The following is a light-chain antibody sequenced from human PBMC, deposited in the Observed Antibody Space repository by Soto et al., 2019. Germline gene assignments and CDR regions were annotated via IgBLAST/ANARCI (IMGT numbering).Light chain of an antibody. V-gene: IGKV3-11*01. J-gene: IGKJ4*01. CDR3: QQLNTYPLT. CDR2: DAS. Sequence: ESVLTTSPATLSLSPGERATLSCRASQSVSSYLAWYQQKPGQAPRLLIYDASNRATGIPARFSGSESGTEFTLTISSLQPEDFATYYCQQLNTYPLTFGGGTKVDI. CDR1: QSVSSY.